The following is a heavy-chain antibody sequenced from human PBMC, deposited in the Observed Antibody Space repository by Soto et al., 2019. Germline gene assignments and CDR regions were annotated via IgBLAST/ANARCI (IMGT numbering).Heavy chain of an antibody. CDR3: AMEVGATGGWFDP. CDR2: ISISSSTI. CDR1: GFTFSSYS. Sequence: EVQLVESGGGLVQPGGSLSLSCAASGFTFSSYSMNWVRQAPGKGLEWVSYISISSSTIYYADSVKGRFTISRDNAKNSLDRLMNSLRAEDTAVYYCAMEVGATGGWFDPWGQGTLVTVSS. V-gene: IGHV3-48*01. D-gene: IGHD1-26*01. J-gene: IGHJ5*02.